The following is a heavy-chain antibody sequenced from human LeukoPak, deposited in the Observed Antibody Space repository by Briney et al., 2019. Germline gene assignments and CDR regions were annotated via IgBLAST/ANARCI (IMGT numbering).Heavy chain of an antibody. J-gene: IGHJ3*02. V-gene: IGHV3-53*01. CDR1: GFTVSNNY. D-gene: IGHD1-14*01. CDR2: RYYDSNR. Sequence: PGGSLRLSCAASGFTVSNNYMSWVRQAPGKELEWVSLRYYDSNRNYAESVKGRLPISRDTSQNTLSLPMNSLRAEDTAVYYCVRKNRDFNAAFDIWGQGTVVTVSS. CDR3: VRKNRDFNAAFDI.